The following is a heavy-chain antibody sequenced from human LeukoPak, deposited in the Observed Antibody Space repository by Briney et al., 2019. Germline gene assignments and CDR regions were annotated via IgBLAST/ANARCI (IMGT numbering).Heavy chain of an antibody. Sequence: TGGSLRLSCAASGFTFSSYAMSWVRQAPGKGLEWVSDISGGGVYTDYADSVKGRFTISRDNSKNTLYLQMNSLRAEDTAIYYCAKDLDSSAYERRPVLNYFDYWGQGTLVTVSS. CDR1: GFTFSSYA. J-gene: IGHJ4*02. CDR3: AKDLDSSAYERRPVLNYFDY. V-gene: IGHV3-23*01. CDR2: ISGGGVYT. D-gene: IGHD3-22*01.